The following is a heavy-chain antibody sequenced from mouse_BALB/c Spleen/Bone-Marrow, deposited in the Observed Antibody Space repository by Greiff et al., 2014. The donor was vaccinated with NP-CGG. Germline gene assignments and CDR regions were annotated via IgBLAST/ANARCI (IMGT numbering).Heavy chain of an antibody. Sequence: QVQLKESGAEVVNPGASVKLSCRTSGYTFTNYWIQWVKQRPGQGLGWIGEIFPGTDTTYYNEKFKDKATLTIDTSSSTAYMQLGNLTSEDPAVYFCARNYDYDEGAWFTYWGQGTLVTVSA. CDR3: ARNYDYDEGAWFTY. CDR1: GYTFTNYW. V-gene: IGHV1S132*01. CDR2: IFPGTDTT. J-gene: IGHJ3*01. D-gene: IGHD2-4*01.